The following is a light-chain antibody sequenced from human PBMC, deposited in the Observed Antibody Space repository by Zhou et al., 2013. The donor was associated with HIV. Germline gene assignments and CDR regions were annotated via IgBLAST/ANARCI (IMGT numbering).Light chain of an antibody. CDR2: KVS. Sequence: DIQMTQSPSTLSASVGDRVTITCRASQSISSWLAWYQQKPGKAPKLLIYKVSDLERGVPSRFSGSGYGTEFTLTISSLQPDDFATYYCQQFKTYPWTFGQGTKVDVK. J-gene: IGKJ1*01. V-gene: IGKV1-5*03. CDR3: QQFKTYPWT. CDR1: QSISSW.